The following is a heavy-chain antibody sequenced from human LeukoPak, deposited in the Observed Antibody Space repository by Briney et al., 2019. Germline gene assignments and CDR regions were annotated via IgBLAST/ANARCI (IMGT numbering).Heavy chain of an antibody. CDR2: IRGSGGST. J-gene: IGHJ6*02. CDR1: GFTFISYA. CDR3: AKYTSSSVYYGMDV. V-gene: IGHV3-23*01. D-gene: IGHD6-6*01. Sequence: GSLILSCAASGFTFISYAMSWVRQAPGKGLEWVSAIRGSGGSTYYADSVKGRFTISRDNSKNTLYLQMNSLRAEDTAVYYCAKYTSSSVYYGMDVWGQGTTVTVSS.